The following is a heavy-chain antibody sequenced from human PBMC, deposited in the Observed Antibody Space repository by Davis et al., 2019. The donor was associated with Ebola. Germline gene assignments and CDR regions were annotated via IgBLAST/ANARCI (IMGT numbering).Heavy chain of an antibody. CDR2: ISPYNGNT. Sequence: ASVKVSCKASGYTFISYGITWVRQAPGQGLEWMGWISPYNGNTDSAQKFQGRVTMTTDTSTSTAYMELRSLRADDTAVYYCAGGAIATFGNPHLGHWGQGTLVTVST. D-gene: IGHD6-13*01. J-gene: IGHJ4*02. CDR1: GYTFISYG. V-gene: IGHV1-18*01. CDR3: AGGAIATFGNPHLGH.